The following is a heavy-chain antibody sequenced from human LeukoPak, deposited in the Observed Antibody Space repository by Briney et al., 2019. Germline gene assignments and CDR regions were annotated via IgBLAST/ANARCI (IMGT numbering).Heavy chain of an antibody. D-gene: IGHD2-2*01. CDR2: INPNSGGT. V-gene: IGHV1-2*02. Sequence: ASVKVSYKASGYTLTRYYMHWVRQAPGQGLEWMGWINPNSGGTNYAQKFQGRVTMTRDTSISTAYMELSRLRSDDTAVYYCAREGYCSSTSCYGILDVWGQGTTVTVSS. J-gene: IGHJ6*02. CDR1: GYTLTRYY. CDR3: AREGYCSSTSCYGILDV.